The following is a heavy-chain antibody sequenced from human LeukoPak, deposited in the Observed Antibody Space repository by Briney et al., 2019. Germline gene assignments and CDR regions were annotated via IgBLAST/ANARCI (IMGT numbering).Heavy chain of an antibody. CDR3: ARGYCSGGSCYFDH. V-gene: IGHV4-61*02. CDR2: IYTSGST. D-gene: IGHD2-15*01. Sequence: SQTLSLTCTVSGGSISSGSYYWSWIRQPAGKGLEWIGRIYTSGSTNYNPSLKSRVTISVDTSKNQFSLKLSSVTAADTAVYYCARGYCSGGSCYFDHWGQGTLVTVSS. CDR1: GGSISSGSYY. J-gene: IGHJ4*02.